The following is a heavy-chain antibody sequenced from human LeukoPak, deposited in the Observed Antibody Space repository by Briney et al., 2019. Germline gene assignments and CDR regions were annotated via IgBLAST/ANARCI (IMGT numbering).Heavy chain of an antibody. CDR3: AKGFSSGPWDACDI. D-gene: IGHD3-22*01. CDR1: GFTFSSYW. V-gene: IGHV3-7*02. J-gene: IGHJ3*02. CDR2: IKEGGSET. Sequence: GGSLRLSCAASGFTFSSYWMSWVRQAPGKGLEWVANIKEGGSETYYADSVKGRFTISRDSSKNMLYLQMNSLRVEDTAVYYCAKGFSSGPWDACDIWGQGTMVTVSS.